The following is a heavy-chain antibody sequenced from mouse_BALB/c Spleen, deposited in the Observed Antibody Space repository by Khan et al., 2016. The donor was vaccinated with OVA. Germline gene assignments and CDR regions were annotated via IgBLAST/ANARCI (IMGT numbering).Heavy chain of an antibody. D-gene: IGHD2-4*01. CDR2: ISFGSATI. J-gene: IGHJ1*01. V-gene: IGHV5-17*02. Sequence: EVELVESGGGLVQPGGSRKLSCAASGFTFSSFGMHWFRQAPETGLEWVAYISFGSATIYYADTVKGRFTISRDNPKNTLFLQMTSLRSEDTGMYYCTRSMITTWYFDVWGAGTTVTVSS. CDR1: GFTFSSFG. CDR3: TRSMITTWYFDV.